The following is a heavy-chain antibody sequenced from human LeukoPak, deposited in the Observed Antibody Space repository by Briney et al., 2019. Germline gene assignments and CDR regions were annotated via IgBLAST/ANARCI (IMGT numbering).Heavy chain of an antibody. J-gene: IGHJ4*02. CDR2: ISFDGNNG. CDR1: EFTFSSYA. D-gene: IGHD6-25*01. CDR3: ANIIRKYTSGYYYFDY. V-gene: IGHV3-30-3*01. Sequence: GGSLRLSCAASEFTFSSYAMHWVRQAPGKGLEGVAAISFDGNNGYYADSVQGRFPISRDNSQNTLYLQMNSLRAEDTAVYYCANIIRKYTSGYYYFDYWGQGTLVTVSS.